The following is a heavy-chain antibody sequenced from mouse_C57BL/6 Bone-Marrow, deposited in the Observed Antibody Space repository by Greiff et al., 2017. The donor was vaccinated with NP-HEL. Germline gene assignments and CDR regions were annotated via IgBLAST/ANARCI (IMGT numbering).Heavy chain of an antibody. Sequence: VQLQQPGAELVKPGASVKLSCKASGYTFTSYWMQWVKQRPGQGLEWIGEIDPSDSYTNYNQKFKGKATLTVDTSSSTAYMQLSSLTSEDSAVYYCAREGDYYARRGYAMDYWGQGTSVTVSS. D-gene: IGHD1-1*01. CDR3: AREGDYYARRGYAMDY. CDR2: IDPSDSYT. CDR1: GYTFTSYW. V-gene: IGHV1-50*01. J-gene: IGHJ4*01.